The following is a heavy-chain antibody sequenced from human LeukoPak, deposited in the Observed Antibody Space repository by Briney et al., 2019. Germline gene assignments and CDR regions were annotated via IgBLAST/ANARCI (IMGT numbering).Heavy chain of an antibody. J-gene: IGHJ4*02. CDR3: AKDRSMTTVVTPFGY. CDR2: IYVDGRTT. D-gene: IGHD4-23*01. CDR1: GFTFSNYW. V-gene: IGHV3-74*01. Sequence: GGSLRLSCVASGFTFSNYWMHWVRQPPGKGLVWVSRIYVDGRTTNYADSVKGRFTISRDNSKNTVYLQMNSLRAEDSAVYYCAKDRSMTTVVTPFGYWSQGTLVTVSS.